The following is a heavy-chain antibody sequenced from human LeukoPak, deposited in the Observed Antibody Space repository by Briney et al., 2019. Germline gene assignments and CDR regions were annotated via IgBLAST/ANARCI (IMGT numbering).Heavy chain of an antibody. CDR2: ISSSSSTI. V-gene: IGHV3-48*04. J-gene: IGHJ6*02. Sequence: GGSLRLSCAASGFTFSSYSMNWVRQAPGKGLEWVSYISSSSSTIYYADSVKGRFTISRDNAKNSLYLQMNSLRAEDTAVYYCAKDSRGRSYGMDVWGQGTTVTVSS. CDR3: AKDSRGRSYGMDV. CDR1: GFTFSSYS.